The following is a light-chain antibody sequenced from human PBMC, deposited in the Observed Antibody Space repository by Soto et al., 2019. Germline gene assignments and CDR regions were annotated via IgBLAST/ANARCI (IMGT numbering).Light chain of an antibody. CDR2: EGT. J-gene: IGLJ1*01. CDR3: CSYASPGTYV. V-gene: IGLV2-23*01. Sequence: QSALTQPASVSGSPGQSIAISCTGTSSDVGNYNLVSWYQQHSGKAPKLMIYEGTKRPSGVSDRFSGSKSGNTASLTISGLQAEDEADYYCCSYASPGTYVFGTGTKLTVL. CDR1: SSDVGNYNL.